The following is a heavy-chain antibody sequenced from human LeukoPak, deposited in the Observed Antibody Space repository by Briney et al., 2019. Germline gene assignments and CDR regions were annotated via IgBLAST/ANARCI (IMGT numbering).Heavy chain of an antibody. V-gene: IGHV4-30-2*01. Sequence: PSETLSLTCAVSGGSISSGGYSWSWIRQPPGKGLEWIGYIYHSGSTYYNPSLKSRVTISVDRSKNQFSLKLSSVTAADTAVYYCARGQSDYLLFDYWGQGTLVTVSS. D-gene: IGHD4-17*01. CDR3: ARGQSDYLLFDY. CDR1: GGSISSGGYS. CDR2: IYHSGST. J-gene: IGHJ4*02.